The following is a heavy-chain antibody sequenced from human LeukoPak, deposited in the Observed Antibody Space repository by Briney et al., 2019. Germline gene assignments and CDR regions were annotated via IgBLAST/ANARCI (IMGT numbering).Heavy chain of an antibody. Sequence: PGGSLRLSCAASGFTFSSYSMNWVRQAPGKGLEWVSYISSSSSTIYYADSVKGRFTISRDNAKNSLYLQMNSLRAEDTAVYYCARGRPHWCSSTSCYTNWFDPWGQGTLVTVSS. CDR2: ISSSSSTI. CDR1: GFTFSSYS. CDR3: ARGRPHWCSSTSCYTNWFDP. J-gene: IGHJ5*02. D-gene: IGHD2-2*02. V-gene: IGHV3-48*01.